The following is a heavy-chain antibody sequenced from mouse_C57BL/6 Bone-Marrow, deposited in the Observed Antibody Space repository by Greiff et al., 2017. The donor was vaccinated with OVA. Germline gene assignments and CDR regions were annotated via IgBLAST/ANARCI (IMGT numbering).Heavy chain of an antibody. V-gene: IGHV7-1*01. J-gene: IGHJ2*01. D-gene: IGHD1-1*01. Sequence: EVQLMESGGGLVQSGRSLRLSCATSGFTFSDFYMEWVRQAPGKGLEWIAASRNKANDYTTEYSASVKGRFIVSRDTSQSILYLQMNALRAEDTAIYYCARDYYYGSSYFDYWGQGTTLTVSS. CDR2: SRNKANDYTT. CDR3: ARDYYYGSSYFDY. CDR1: GFTFSDFY.